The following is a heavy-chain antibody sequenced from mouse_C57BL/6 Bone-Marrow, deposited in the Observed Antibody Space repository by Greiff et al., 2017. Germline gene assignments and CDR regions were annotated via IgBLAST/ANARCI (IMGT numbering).Heavy chain of an antibody. Sequence: QVQLQQSGAELMKPGASVKLSCKATGYTFTGYWIEWVKQRPGHGLEWIGEILPGSGSTNYNEKFKGKATFTADTSSNTAYMQLSSLTTEDSAIYYCAREGDYYGSRDFDYWGQGTTLTVSS. CDR3: AREGDYYGSRDFDY. J-gene: IGHJ2*01. V-gene: IGHV1-9*01. CDR1: GYTFTGYW. CDR2: ILPGSGST. D-gene: IGHD1-1*01.